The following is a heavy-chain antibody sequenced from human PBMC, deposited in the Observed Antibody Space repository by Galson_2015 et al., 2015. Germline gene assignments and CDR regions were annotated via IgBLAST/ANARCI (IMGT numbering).Heavy chain of an antibody. CDR2: INPNSGGT. CDR3: ARDSGTTAYYYYGMDV. J-gene: IGHJ6*02. D-gene: IGHD1-1*01. CDR1: GYTFTGYY. Sequence: SVKVSCKASGYTFTGYYMHWVRQAPGQGLEWMGWINPNSGGTNYAQKFQGWVTMTRDTSISTAYMELSRLRSDDTAVYYCARDSGTTAYYYYGMDVWGQGTTVTVSS. V-gene: IGHV1-2*04.